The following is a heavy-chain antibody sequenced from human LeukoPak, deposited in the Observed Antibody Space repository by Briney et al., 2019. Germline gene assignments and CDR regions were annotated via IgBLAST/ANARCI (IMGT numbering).Heavy chain of an antibody. V-gene: IGHV3-23*01. CDR3: AKTTVTSRLDY. D-gene: IGHD4-17*01. CDR2: ISGSSGSI. J-gene: IGHJ4*02. CDR1: GFTFSSCA. Sequence: PGVSLRLSCAASGFTFSSCAMSWVRQAPGKGLEWVSTISGSSGSIFYADSVQGRFTISRDNSKNTLYLQMNSLRADDTAVYYCAKTTVTSRLDYWGQGTLVTVSS.